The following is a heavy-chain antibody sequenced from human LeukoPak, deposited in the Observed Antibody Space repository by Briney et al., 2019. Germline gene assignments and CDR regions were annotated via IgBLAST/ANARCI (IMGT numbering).Heavy chain of an antibody. CDR2: ISSSGSTI. V-gene: IGHV3-11*01. J-gene: IGHJ4*02. CDR3: ARDHIRENSSLSEVDY. CDR1: GFTFSDYY. Sequence: GALRLSCAASGFTFSDYYMSWIRQAPGKGLEWVSYISSSGSTIYYADSVKGRFTISRDNAKNSLYLQMNSLRAEDTAVYYCARDHIRENSSLSEVDYWGQGTLVTVSS. D-gene: IGHD6-6*01.